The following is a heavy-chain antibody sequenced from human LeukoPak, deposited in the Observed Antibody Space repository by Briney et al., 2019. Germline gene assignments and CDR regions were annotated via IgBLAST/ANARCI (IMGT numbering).Heavy chain of an antibody. CDR2: VHLNGAT. Sequence: SSGTLSLTCAVSGXSITTTNWWSWVRQPPGKGLEWIGEVHLNGATNYNPSLESRFSMSIDKSNNHLSLEVTSVTAADTAMYYCTRESGTFSPFGFWGQGTLVTVSS. CDR3: TRESGTFSPFGF. V-gene: IGHV4-4*02. J-gene: IGHJ4*02. CDR1: GXSITTTNW. D-gene: IGHD1-26*01.